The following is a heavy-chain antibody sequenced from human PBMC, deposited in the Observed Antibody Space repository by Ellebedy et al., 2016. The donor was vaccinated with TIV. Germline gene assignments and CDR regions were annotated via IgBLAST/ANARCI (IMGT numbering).Heavy chain of an antibody. CDR3: VHSIWDDVVYYFDY. CDR2: IYWDDDE. D-gene: IGHD1-1*01. J-gene: IGHJ4*02. Sequence: SGPTLVKPTQTLTLTCTFSGFSLHTSGVGVGWIRQAPGEALEWLALIYWDDDERYSPSLKSRLTITKDTSKKQVVLTMTNMDPVDTATYFCVHSIWDDVVYYFDYWGRGTLVTVSS. CDR1: GFSLHTSGVG. V-gene: IGHV2-5*02.